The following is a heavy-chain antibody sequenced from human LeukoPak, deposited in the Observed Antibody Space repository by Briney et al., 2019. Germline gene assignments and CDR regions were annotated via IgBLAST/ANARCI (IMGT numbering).Heavy chain of an antibody. CDR2: IRQDGGER. CDR1: GFTFSNYW. V-gene: IGHV3-7*01. Sequence: PGGSLRLSCAASGFTFSNYWMSWVRQAPGKGLEWLAIIRQDGGERYYVDSVKGRFTISRDNAKNSLYLQMNSLRADDTAVYYCVRDKVCGSSYGSVFDYWGQKTLVTVSS. CDR3: VRDKVCGSSYGSVFDY. J-gene: IGHJ4*02. D-gene: IGHD1-26*01.